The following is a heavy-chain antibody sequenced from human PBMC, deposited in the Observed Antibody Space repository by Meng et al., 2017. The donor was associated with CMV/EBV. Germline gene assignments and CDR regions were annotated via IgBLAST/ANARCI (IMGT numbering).Heavy chain of an antibody. D-gene: IGHD6-19*01. CDR1: GFTFSSYG. Sequence: GGSLRLSCAASGFTFSSYGMHWVRQAPGKGLEWVAFIRYDGSNKYYADSVKGRFTISRDNSKNTLYLQMNSLRAEDTAVYDYAKDYWLGWYAEYYFDYWGQGTLVTVSS. J-gene: IGHJ4*02. V-gene: IGHV3-30*02. CDR2: IRYDGSNK. CDR3: AKDYWLGWYAEYYFDY.